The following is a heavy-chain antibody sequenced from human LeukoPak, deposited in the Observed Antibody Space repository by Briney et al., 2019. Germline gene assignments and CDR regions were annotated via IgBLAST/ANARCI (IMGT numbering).Heavy chain of an antibody. CDR3: SRDGEEGGNSAFDI. CDR1: GFTFSYYI. CDR2: IRRGANSYTT. Sequence: GGSLRLSCAASGFTFSYYILDWVRQAPGKGLEWVGRIRRGANSYTTEYAASVKGRFTISRDDSKNSLYLHMNSLKTEDTAVYHCSRDGEEGGNSAFDIWGQGTMVTVSS. D-gene: IGHD4-23*01. V-gene: IGHV3-72*01. J-gene: IGHJ3*02.